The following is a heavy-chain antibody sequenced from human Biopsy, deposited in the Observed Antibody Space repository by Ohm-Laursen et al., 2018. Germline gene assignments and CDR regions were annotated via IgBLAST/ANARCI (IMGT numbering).Heavy chain of an antibody. J-gene: IGHJ4*02. CDR2: IHGDERSA. CDR3: TGDSGGLGDY. Sequence: SLRRSCTATGFTFSRSVMHWVRQAPGKGLMWVSRIHGDERSATYAEPVKGRFTISRDNAKNTLHLQMNSLRAEDTAVYYCTGDSGGLGDYWGQGTLVTVSS. V-gene: IGHV3-74*03. CDR1: GFTFSRSV. D-gene: IGHD2-8*02.